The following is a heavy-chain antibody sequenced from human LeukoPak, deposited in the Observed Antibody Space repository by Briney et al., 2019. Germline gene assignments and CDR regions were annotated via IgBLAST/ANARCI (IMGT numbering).Heavy chain of an antibody. D-gene: IGHD2/OR15-2a*01. V-gene: IGHV3-23*01. CDR1: GFTFTSYA. J-gene: IGHJ4*02. CDR2: ISGSGGST. Sequence: GGSLRLSCAASGFTFTSYAISWVRQAPGKGLEWVSTISGSGGSTYYADSVKGRFTISRDNSGNTLYLQMNSLRADDTAVYYCAKRIGSCNSISCLYFDHWGQGALVAVSS. CDR3: AKRIGSCNSISCLYFDH.